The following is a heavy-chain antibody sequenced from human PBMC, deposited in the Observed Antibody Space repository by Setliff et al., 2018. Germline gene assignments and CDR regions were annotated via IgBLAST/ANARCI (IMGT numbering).Heavy chain of an antibody. CDR2: INPNNEDT. V-gene: IGHV1-2*05. CDR1: GYTFTGYY. Sequence: ASVKVSCKASGYTFTGYYIHWVRQAPGQGLEWMGRINPNNEDTNYAQKFQGRVTMTRDTSISTAYMELSRLRSDDTVVYYSARDSGGSHAFDIWGQGTVVTVSS. J-gene: IGHJ3*02. CDR3: ARDSGGSHAFDI.